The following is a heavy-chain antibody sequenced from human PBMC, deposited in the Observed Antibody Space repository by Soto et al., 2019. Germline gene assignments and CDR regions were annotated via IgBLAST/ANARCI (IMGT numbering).Heavy chain of an antibody. V-gene: IGHV1-18*04. Sequence: QVQLLQSGAEVKRPGASLKVSCKASGYTFTTYGFNWVRQAPGQGPEWMGWISPYNGDTNYAQNFQGRVTLTTDTSTSTAYMELRSLTSDDTAVYYCARTPRAQMIVLEAATRFDYWGQGTLVTVSS. CDR2: ISPYNGDT. J-gene: IGHJ4*02. CDR1: GYTFTTYG. D-gene: IGHD2-15*01. CDR3: ARTPRAQMIVLEAATRFDY.